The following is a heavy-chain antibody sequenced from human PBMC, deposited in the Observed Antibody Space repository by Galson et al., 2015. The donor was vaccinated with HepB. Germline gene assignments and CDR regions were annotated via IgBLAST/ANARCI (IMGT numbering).Heavy chain of an antibody. CDR2: INAGNGNT. CDR1: GYTFTSYA. J-gene: IGHJ3*02. V-gene: IGHV1-3*01. D-gene: IGHD2-15*01. Sequence: SVKVSCKASGYTFTSYAMHWVRQAPGQGLEWMGWINAGNGNTKYSQKFQGRVTITRDTSASTAYMVLSSLRSEDAAVYYCARADGCSGGSCYSWYAFDIWGQGTMVTVSS. CDR3: ARADGCSGGSCYSWYAFDI.